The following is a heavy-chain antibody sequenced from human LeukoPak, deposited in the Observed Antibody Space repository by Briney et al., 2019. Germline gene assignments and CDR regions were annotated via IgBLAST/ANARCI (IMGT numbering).Heavy chain of an antibody. CDR3: ARGLTSYGSGSYYSGGGAYWFDP. D-gene: IGHD3-10*01. CDR2: IYTSGGT. Sequence: PSETLSLTCTVSGGSISSYYWSWIRQPAGKGLEWIGRIYTSGGTNYNPSLKSRVTMSVDTSKNQFSLKLSSVTAADTAVYYCARGLTSYGSGSYYSGGGAYWFDPWGQGTLVTVSS. CDR1: GGSISSYY. J-gene: IGHJ5*02. V-gene: IGHV4-4*07.